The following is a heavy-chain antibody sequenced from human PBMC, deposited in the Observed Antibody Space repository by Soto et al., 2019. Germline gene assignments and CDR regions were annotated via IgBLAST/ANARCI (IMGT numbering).Heavy chain of an antibody. CDR3: ARDRKGYCSGGRCYSQFDY. Sequence: ASVKVSCKASGYTFTGYYMHWVRQAPGQGLEWMGWINPNSGGTNYAQKFQGWVTMTRDTSISTAYMELSRLRSDDTAVYYCARDRKGYCSGGRCYSQFDYWGQGTLVTVSS. J-gene: IGHJ4*02. CDR2: INPNSGGT. D-gene: IGHD2-15*01. CDR1: GYTFTGYY. V-gene: IGHV1-2*04.